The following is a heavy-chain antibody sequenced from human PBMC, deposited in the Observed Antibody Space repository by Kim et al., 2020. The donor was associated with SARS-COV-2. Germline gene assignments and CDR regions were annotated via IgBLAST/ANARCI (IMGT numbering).Heavy chain of an antibody. J-gene: IGHJ4*02. CDR1: GASVTSGSYY. CDR3: AQVVAPTALYK. CDR2: IYYSGTT. V-gene: IGHV4-61*03. Sequence: SETLSLTCTVSGASVTSGSYYWAWIRQPPGRGLEWIGNIYYSGTTKYNTSLKSRVTISVDMAKNHLSLKVQSVTAADSAVYYCAQVVAPTALYKWVQGT. D-gene: IGHD2-15*01.